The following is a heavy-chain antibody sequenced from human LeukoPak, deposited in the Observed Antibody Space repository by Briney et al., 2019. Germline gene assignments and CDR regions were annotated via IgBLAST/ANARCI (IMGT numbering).Heavy chain of an antibody. CDR2: ISGSGDST. Sequence: GGSLRLSCAASGFTFSSYGMSWVRQAPGKGLEWVSAISGSGDSTYYADSVKGRFTISRDNSKNTLYFQMNSLRAEDTAVYYCARYNGNYFSRAFDIWGQGTMVTVSS. D-gene: IGHD1-26*01. J-gene: IGHJ3*02. V-gene: IGHV3-23*01. CDR3: ARYNGNYFSRAFDI. CDR1: GFTFSSYG.